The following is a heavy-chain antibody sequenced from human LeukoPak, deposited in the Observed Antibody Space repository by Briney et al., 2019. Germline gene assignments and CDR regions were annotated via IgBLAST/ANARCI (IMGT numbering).Heavy chain of an antibody. D-gene: IGHD1-1*01. CDR1: GGSISSGSYY. V-gene: IGHV4-61*02. J-gene: IGHJ4*02. Sequence: SETLSLTCTVSGGSISSGSYYWSWIRQPAGKGLEWIGRIYTSGSTNYNPSLKSRVTISVDTSKNQFSLKLSSVTAADTAVYYCASRQRWGQGTLVTVSS. CDR3: ASRQR. CDR2: IYTSGST.